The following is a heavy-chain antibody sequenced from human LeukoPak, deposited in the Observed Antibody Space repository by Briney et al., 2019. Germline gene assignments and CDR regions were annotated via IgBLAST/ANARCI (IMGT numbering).Heavy chain of an antibody. CDR3: ARGFGRSFAY. V-gene: IGHV4-34*01. J-gene: IGHJ4*02. Sequence: SETLSLTCAVYGGSFSGYYWSWIRQPPGKGLEWIGEINHSGCTNYNPSLKSRVTISVDTSKNQFSLKLSSVTAADTAVYYCARGFGRSFAYWGQGTLVTVSS. D-gene: IGHD1-26*01. CDR2: INHSGCT. CDR1: GGSFSGYY.